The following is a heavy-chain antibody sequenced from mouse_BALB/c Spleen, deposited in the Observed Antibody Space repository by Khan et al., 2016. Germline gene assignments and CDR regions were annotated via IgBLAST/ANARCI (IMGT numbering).Heavy chain of an antibody. CDR1: GYTFTDYS. J-gene: IGHJ2*01. CDR2: INTEPGEP. CDR3: ATND. V-gene: IGHV9-2-1*01. Sequence: QIQLVQSGPELKKPGETVKISCKASGYTFTDYSMHWVKQAPGKGLKWMGWINTEPGEPAYADDFKGRFAFSLETSASTAYLQSNNLKNEDTATYFCATNDWGQGTTLTVSS.